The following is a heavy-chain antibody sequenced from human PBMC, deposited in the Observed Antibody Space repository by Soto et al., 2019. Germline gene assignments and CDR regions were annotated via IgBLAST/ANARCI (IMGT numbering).Heavy chain of an antibody. V-gene: IGHV3-43*01. J-gene: IGHJ6*02. CDR2: ISWDGGST. D-gene: IGHD3-16*01. Sequence: GGSLRLSCAASGFTFDDYTMHWVRQAPGKGLEWVSLISWDGGSTYYADSVKGRFTISRDNSKNSLYLQMNSLRTEDTALYYCAKGWAYGAGGFFSDGYEGWGQGTTVTVSS. CDR1: GFTFDDYT. CDR3: AKGWAYGAGGFFSDGYEG.